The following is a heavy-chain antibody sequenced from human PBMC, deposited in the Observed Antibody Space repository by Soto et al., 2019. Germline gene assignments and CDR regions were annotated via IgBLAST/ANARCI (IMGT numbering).Heavy chain of an antibody. V-gene: IGHV4-4*02. CDR1: GGSISSSNW. CDR2: IYHSGST. J-gene: IGHJ4*02. Sequence: SETLSLTCTVSGGSISSSNWWSWVRQPPGKGLEWIGEIYHSGSTNYNPSLKSRVTISVDKSKNQFSLKLSSVTAADTAVYYCARLNCGGDCYSEPYANFDYWGQGTLVTVSS. D-gene: IGHD2-21*02. CDR3: ARLNCGGDCYSEPYANFDY.